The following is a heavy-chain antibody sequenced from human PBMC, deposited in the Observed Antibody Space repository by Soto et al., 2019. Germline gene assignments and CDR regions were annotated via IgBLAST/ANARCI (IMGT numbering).Heavy chain of an antibody. CDR1: GFSLSTSGLG. CDR2: IYWNDDK. J-gene: IGHJ6*02. Sequence: SGPTLVNPTQTLTLTCTFSGFSLSTSGLGVGWIRQPPGKALEWLALIYWNDDKRYSPSLKGRLTITKDTSKNQVVLTMTNMDPVDTATYYCAHSAPGGIQLWYYYYYGMDVWGQGTTVTVSS. V-gene: IGHV2-5*01. D-gene: IGHD5-18*01. CDR3: AHSAPGGIQLWYYYYYGMDV.